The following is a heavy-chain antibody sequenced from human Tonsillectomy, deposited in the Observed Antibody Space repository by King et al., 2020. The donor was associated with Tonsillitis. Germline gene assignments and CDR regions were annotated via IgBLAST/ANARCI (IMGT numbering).Heavy chain of an antibody. CDR3: ARTSDTAAPADY. D-gene: IGHD5-18*01. CDR2: IWYDGSSK. CDR1: GFTFTHYG. V-gene: IGHV3-33*01. Sequence: VQLVESGGGVVQPGRSLRLSCAASGFTFTHYGMHWVRPAPGKGLEWVAIIWYDGSSKYYGDSVKGRFTLSRDNSKNTVYLQMSSLRAEDTAVYYCARTSDTAAPADYWGQGTLVTVSS. J-gene: IGHJ4*02.